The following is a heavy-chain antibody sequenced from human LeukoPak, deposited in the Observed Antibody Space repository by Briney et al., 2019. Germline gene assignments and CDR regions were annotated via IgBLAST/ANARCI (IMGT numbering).Heavy chain of an antibody. J-gene: IGHJ4*02. CDR1: GVSIISYY. Sequence: SETLSLTCTVSGVSIISYYWSWIRQPPGKGLEWIGYIFYSGNTIYNPSLKSRVTISVDTSKNHFSLRLRSVTAADTAVYYCARLAAISGSDYPDDWGQGTLVTASS. D-gene: IGHD1-26*01. V-gene: IGHV4-59*08. CDR3: ARLAAISGSDYPDD. CDR2: IFYSGNT.